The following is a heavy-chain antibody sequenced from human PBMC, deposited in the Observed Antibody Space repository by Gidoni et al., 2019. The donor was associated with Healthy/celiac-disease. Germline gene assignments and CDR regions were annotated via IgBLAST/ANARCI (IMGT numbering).Heavy chain of an antibody. CDR2: INPNSGGT. V-gene: IGHV1-2*02. Sequence: QVQLVQSGVEVKKPGASVTVSCKASGYTFTGYYMHWVRQAPGQGLEWMGWINPNSGGTNYAQKFQGRVTMTRDTSISTAYMELSRLRSDDTAVYYCARDLRKVGYCSSTSCYYFQHWGQGTLVTVSS. CDR1: GYTFTGYY. D-gene: IGHD2-2*01. CDR3: ARDLRKVGYCSSTSCYYFQH. J-gene: IGHJ1*01.